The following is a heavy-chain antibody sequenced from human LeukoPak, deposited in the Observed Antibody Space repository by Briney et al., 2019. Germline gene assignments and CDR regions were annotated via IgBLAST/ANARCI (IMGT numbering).Heavy chain of an antibody. V-gene: IGHV3-66*01. Sequence: PGGSLRLSCAASGFTIISNYMSWVRQAPGKGLEWVSVIYSDGSTYYADSVKGRFTISRDTSKNTLYVQMNSLRAEDTAVYFCARGAHTLSYYFDYWGQGTLVTVSS. J-gene: IGHJ4*02. CDR1: GFTIISNY. CDR3: ARGAHTLSYYFDY. CDR2: IYSDGST. D-gene: IGHD3-10*01.